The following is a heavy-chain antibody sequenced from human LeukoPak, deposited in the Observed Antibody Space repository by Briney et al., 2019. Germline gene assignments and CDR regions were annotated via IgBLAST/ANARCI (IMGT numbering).Heavy chain of an antibody. D-gene: IGHD5-18*01. J-gene: IGHJ4*02. CDR3: ARRDVDTAMAARFDY. V-gene: IGHV5-51*01. CDR2: IYPGDSDT. Sequence: GESLKISCRGSGYSFTNYWIGWVRQMPGKGLEWMGTIYPGDSDTRYSPSFQGQVTISADKSISTAYLQWGSLKASDTAMYYCARRDVDTAMAARFDYWGQGTLVTVSS. CDR1: GYSFTNYW.